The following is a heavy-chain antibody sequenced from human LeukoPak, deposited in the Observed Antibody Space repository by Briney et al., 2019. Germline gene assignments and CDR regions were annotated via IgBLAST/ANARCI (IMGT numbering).Heavy chain of an antibody. D-gene: IGHD6-13*01. CDR2: IYSGGNT. CDR3: ARGWSGYDY. V-gene: IGHV3-53*01. CDR1: GFTVSSNY. J-gene: IGHJ4*02. Sequence: PGGSLRLSCAVSGFTVSSNYMTWVRQAPGKGLEWVSVIYSGGNTYYADSVKGRFTISRDNSENTVYLLMNSLRAEDTAMYYCARGWSGYDYWGQGTLVTVSS.